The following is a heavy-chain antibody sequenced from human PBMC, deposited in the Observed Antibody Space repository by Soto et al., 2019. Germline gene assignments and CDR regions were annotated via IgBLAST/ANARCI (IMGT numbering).Heavy chain of an antibody. J-gene: IGHJ5*02. CDR2: ISWNSRTM. CDR3: VKGGYCINDVCFHWFGP. Sequence: EVQLVESGGGLVQPGRSLRLACAASGFTFDDSAMHWVRQAPGEGLEWVSAISWNSRTMNYADSVQGRFTISGDNAKNSVYPQMNSLRPEDTALYYCVKGGYCINDVCFHWFGPWGQGTQVTVSS. D-gene: IGHD2-8*01. CDR1: GFTFDDSA. V-gene: IGHV3-9*01.